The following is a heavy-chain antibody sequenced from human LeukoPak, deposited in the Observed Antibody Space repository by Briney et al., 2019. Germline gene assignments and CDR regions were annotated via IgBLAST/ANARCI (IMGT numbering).Heavy chain of an antibody. V-gene: IGHV3-53*01. CDR3: ARGWAAVAGTGKLNDY. CDR1: GFTVSSIH. CDR2: TYTGGNS. D-gene: IGHD6-19*01. J-gene: IGHJ4*02. Sequence: GGSLRLSCAASGFTVSSIHMVWVRQAPGKGLEWVSVTYTGGNSYYADSVKGRFIISRDISKNTLYLQMNSLRAEDSALYYCARGWAAVAGTGKLNDYWGQGTLVTVSS.